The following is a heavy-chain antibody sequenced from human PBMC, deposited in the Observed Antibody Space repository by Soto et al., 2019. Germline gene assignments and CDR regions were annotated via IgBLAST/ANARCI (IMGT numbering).Heavy chain of an antibody. D-gene: IGHD3-3*01. CDR2: ISTSGGNT. CDR3: AKRPIFGVVIITIYNGMDV. CDR1: GFTFSSYA. Sequence: EVQLLDSGGGLVQPGGSLRLSCVASGFTFSSYAMNWVRQAPGKGLEWVSAISTSGGNTYYADSVKGRFTISRDNSKNTLYLQMNSLRAEDTAVYYCAKRPIFGVVIITIYNGMDVWGQGTTVTVSS. V-gene: IGHV3-23*01. J-gene: IGHJ6*02.